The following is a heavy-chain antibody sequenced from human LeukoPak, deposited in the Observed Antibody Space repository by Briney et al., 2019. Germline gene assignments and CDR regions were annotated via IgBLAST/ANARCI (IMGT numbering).Heavy chain of an antibody. V-gene: IGHV4-59*02. CDR1: GGSVISYY. CDR2: IYYSGST. D-gene: IGHD3-3*01. CDR3: ARVMKHYDFWSGYSFPPAFDI. Sequence: SETLSLTCTVSGGSVISYYWSWIRQPPGKGLEWMGYIYYSGSTNYNPSLKSRETISVETSKNQFSLKLSSVTAADTAMYYCARVMKHYDFWSGYSFPPAFDIWGQGTMVTVSS. J-gene: IGHJ3*02.